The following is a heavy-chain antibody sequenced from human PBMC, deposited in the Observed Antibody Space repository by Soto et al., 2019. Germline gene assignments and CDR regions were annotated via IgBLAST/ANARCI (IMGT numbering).Heavy chain of an antibody. D-gene: IGHD3-10*01. CDR1: GGTFSSYA. J-gene: IGHJ5*02. CDR3: AISGGEWFGGLLGSRWFDP. CDR2: IIPIFGTA. Sequence: QVQLVQSGAEVKKPGSSVKVSCKASGGTFSSYAISWVRQAPGQGLEWMGGIIPIFGTANYAQKFQGRVTITADESTSTAYMELSSLRSEDTAVYYCAISGGEWFGGLLGSRWFDPWGQGTLVTVSS. V-gene: IGHV1-69*01.